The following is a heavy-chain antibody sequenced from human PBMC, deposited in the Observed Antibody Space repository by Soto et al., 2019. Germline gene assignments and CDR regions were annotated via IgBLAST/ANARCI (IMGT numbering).Heavy chain of an antibody. D-gene: IGHD6-13*01. CDR1: GGSISSYY. Sequence: SETLSLTSTVSGGSISSYYWSWIRQPAGKGLEWIGRIYTSGSTNYNPSLKSRVTMSVDTSKNQFSLKLSSVTAADTAVYYCARVAIAAASRDYYYGMDVWGQGTTVT. J-gene: IGHJ6*02. CDR3: ARVAIAAASRDYYYGMDV. CDR2: IYTSGST. V-gene: IGHV4-4*07.